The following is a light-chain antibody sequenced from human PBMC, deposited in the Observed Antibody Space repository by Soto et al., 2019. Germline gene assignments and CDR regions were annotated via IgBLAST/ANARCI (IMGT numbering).Light chain of an antibody. V-gene: IGKV3-15*01. J-gene: IGKJ5*01. Sequence: EIVMTQSPATLSVSPGERATLSCRASQSVSSNLAWYQQKPGQAPRLLLYGASTRATGIPARFSGSGSGTGFTLTISSLQSEDFAVSYCQQYNNWPLITFGQGTRLEIK. CDR2: GAS. CDR3: QQYNNWPLIT. CDR1: QSVSSN.